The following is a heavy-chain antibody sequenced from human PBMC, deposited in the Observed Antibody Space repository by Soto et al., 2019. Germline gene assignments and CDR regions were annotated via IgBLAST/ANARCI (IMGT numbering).Heavy chain of an antibody. CDR2: IYYSGST. D-gene: IGHD5-12*01. CDR1: GGSISSYY. V-gene: IGHV4-59*01. J-gene: IGHJ4*02. CDR3: ARDGYNFDYFDY. Sequence: SETLSLTCTVSGGSISSYYWSWIRQPPGKGLEWIGYIYYSGSTNYNPSLKSRVTISVDTSKNQFSLKLSSVTAADTAVYYCARDGYNFDYFDYWGQGTLVTVSS.